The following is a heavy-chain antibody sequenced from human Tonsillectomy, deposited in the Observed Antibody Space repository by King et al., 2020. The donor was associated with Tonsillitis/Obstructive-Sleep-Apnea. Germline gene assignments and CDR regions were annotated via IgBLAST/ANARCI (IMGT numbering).Heavy chain of an antibody. J-gene: IGHJ5*02. V-gene: IGHV4-34*01. CDR2: INYSGST. CDR3: ARGSGTFDR. Sequence: VQLQQWGAGLLKPSETLSLTCAVYGGSLSGYFWSWIRQPPGKGLEWIGEINYSGSTNYNPSLKSRVTISADTPKKQLSLNLYSVTAADTAVYYCARGSGTFDRWGQGTLVTVSS. CDR1: GGSLSGYF.